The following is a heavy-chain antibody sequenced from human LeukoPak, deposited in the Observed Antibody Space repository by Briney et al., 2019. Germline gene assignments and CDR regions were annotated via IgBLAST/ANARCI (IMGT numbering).Heavy chain of an antibody. CDR1: GYTFTSYD. V-gene: IGHV1-8*01. J-gene: IGHJ4*02. Sequence: GASVTVSCKASGYTFTSYDINWVRQAPGQGLEWMGWMNPNSGNTVYAQKFQGRVTMTRNTSISTAYMELSSLRSEDTAVYYCARRRRGFDYWGQGTLVTVSS. CDR3: ARRRRGFDY. CDR2: MNPNSGNT.